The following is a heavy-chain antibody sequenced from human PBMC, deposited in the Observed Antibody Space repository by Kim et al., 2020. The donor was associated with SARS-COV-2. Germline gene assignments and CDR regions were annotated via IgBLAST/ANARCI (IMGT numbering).Heavy chain of an antibody. Sequence: SETLSLTCTVSGGSISSTNYYWAWIRQPPEKGLEWIGSIYFGGSTYYNPSLKSRVTISVDASKNQFSLRLTSVTAADTAVYYCATSSSSWRLGLANHFDYWGQGTLVTVSS. D-gene: IGHD6-13*01. CDR2: IYFGGST. CDR3: ATSSSSWRLGLANHFDY. V-gene: IGHV4-39*01. J-gene: IGHJ4*02. CDR1: GGSISSTNYY.